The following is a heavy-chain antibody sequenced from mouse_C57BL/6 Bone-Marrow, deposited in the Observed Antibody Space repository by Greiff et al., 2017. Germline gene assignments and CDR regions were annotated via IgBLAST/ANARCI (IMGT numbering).Heavy chain of an antibody. V-gene: IGHV2-4*01. CDR2: LWSGGST. D-gene: IGHD1-1*01. J-gene: IGHJ4*01. CDR1: GFSLTRYG. CDR3: AKNSHYGFYAIDY. Sequence: VKLVESGPGLVQPSQSLSITCTVSGFSLTRYGVHWVRQPPGKGLEWLGVLWSGGSTDYNAAFISRLSISKDNSKSQVFFKMNSLQADDTAIYYCAKNSHYGFYAIDYWGQGTSVTVSS.